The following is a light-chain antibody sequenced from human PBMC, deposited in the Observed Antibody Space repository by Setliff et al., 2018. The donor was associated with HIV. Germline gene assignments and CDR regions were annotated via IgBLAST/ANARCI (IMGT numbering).Light chain of an antibody. CDR2: EVS. V-gene: IGLV2-23*02. CDR1: SSDIGSYNF. CDR3: CSYASGPTFV. Sequence: QSALTQPASVSGSPGQSITISCTGTSSDIGSYNFVSWYQQHPGKAPRLIIYEVSKWPSGVSDRFSGSKSGNTASLTISGLLTEDEADYYCCSYASGPTFVFGTGTKVT. J-gene: IGLJ1*01.